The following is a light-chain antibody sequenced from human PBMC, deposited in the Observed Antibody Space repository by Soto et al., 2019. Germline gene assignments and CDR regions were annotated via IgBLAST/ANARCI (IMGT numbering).Light chain of an antibody. J-gene: IGLJ1*01. CDR1: SRDVGAYNY. CDR2: DVT. V-gene: IGLV2-14*01. CDR3: SSHSNITPYV. Sequence: QSVLTQPASVSGSPGQSITISCTGTSRDVGAYNYVSWYQQHPGKAPKLMVYDVTNRPSGVSDRFSGSKSGNTASLTISGLQAEDEADYFCSSHSNITPYVCGTGTKVTVL.